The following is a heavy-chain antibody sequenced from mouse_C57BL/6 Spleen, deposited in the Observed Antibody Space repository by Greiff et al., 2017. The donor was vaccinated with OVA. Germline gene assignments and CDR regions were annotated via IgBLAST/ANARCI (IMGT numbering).Heavy chain of an antibody. V-gene: IGHV1-76*01. Sequence: QVQLQQSGAELVRPGASVKLSRKASGYTFTDYYINWVKQRPGQGLEWIARIYPGSGNTYYNEKFKGKATLTAEKSSSTAYMQLSSLTSEDSAVYFCARAHGSSPFAYWGQGTLVTVSA. D-gene: IGHD1-1*01. CDR3: ARAHGSSPFAY. CDR2: IYPGSGNT. CDR1: GYTFTDYY. J-gene: IGHJ3*01.